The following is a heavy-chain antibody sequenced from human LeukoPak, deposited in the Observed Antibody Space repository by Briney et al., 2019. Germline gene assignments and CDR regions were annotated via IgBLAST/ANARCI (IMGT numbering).Heavy chain of an antibody. D-gene: IGHD4/OR15-4a*01. V-gene: IGHV3-48*03. J-gene: IGHJ3*02. Sequence: GGSLRLSCAASGFNFSSQKMNGVRQAPGKGLEWVSYISSSGSTIYYADSVKGRFTISRDNAKNSLYLQMNSLRAEDTAVYYCARELYGGCYLWGAFDIWGQGTMVTVSS. CDR2: ISSSGSTI. CDR3: ARELYGGCYLWGAFDI. CDR1: GFNFSSQK.